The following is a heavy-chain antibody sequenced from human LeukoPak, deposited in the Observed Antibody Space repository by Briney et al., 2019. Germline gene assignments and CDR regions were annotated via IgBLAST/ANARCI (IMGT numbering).Heavy chain of an antibody. Sequence: GGSLRLSCAASGFPFSRYSMNWVRHAPGKGLEWVSYISSSSSTIYYADSVKGRFTISRDNAKNSLYLQMNSLRDEDTAVYYCASNYLYSGSSGIYFDYWGQGTLVTVSS. CDR1: GFPFSRYS. CDR3: ASNYLYSGSSGIYFDY. V-gene: IGHV3-48*02. CDR2: ISSSSSTI. J-gene: IGHJ4*02. D-gene: IGHD1-26*01.